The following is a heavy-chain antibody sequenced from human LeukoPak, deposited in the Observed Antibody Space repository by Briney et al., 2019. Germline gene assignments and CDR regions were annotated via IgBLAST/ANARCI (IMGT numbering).Heavy chain of an antibody. V-gene: IGHV4-4*02. J-gene: IGHJ4*02. CDR3: ARGGSYVYFDY. D-gene: IGHD3-16*01. CDR1: GGSISSSIW. CDR2: IYQSGRT. Sequence: SETLSLTCAVSGGSISSSIWWSWARQPPGKGLEWIAEIYQSGRTNYNPSLRSRVTMSVDKSTNQFSLKLASVTAADTAVYYCARGGSYVYFDYWGQGTLVTVTS.